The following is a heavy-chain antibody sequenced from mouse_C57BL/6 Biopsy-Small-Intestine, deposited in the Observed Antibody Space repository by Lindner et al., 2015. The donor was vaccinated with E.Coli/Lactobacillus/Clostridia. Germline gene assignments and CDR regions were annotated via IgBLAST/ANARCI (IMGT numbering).Heavy chain of an antibody. V-gene: IGHV1-39*01. CDR3: ARHGNYFDY. CDR1: GYSFTDYN. CDR2: ITPNYGTT. Sequence: VQLQESGPELVKPGASVKISCKASGYSFTDYNMNWVKQSNGKSLEWIGVITPNYGTTSYNQKSKGRATLTVDQSSSTAYMQLNSLFTSEDSAVYYCARHGNYFDYWGQGTTLTVSS. D-gene: IGHD2-1*01. J-gene: IGHJ2*01.